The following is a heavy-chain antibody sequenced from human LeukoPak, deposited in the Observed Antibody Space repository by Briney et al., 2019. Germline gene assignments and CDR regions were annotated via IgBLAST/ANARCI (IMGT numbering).Heavy chain of an antibody. CDR1: GYTLTELS. D-gene: IGHD2-2*01. J-gene: IGHJ3*02. CDR2: FDPEDGET. CDR3: ATAAPILITSDAFDI. Sequence: ASVTVSCKVSGYTLTELSMHWVRQAPGKGLEWLGGFDPEDGETIYAQKFQGRVTMTEDTSTDTAYMELSSLRSEDTAVYDCATAAPILITSDAFDIWGQGTMVTVSS. V-gene: IGHV1-24*01.